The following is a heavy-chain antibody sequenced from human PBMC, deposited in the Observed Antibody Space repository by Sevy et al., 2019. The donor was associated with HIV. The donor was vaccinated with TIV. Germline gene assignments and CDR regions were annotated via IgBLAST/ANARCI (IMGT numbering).Heavy chain of an antibody. D-gene: IGHD5-18*01. J-gene: IGHJ4*01. CDR3: ARGKRGYGYALNY. CDR1: GFTVNSNY. V-gene: IGHV3-66*01. CDR2: IHSDDTT. Sequence: GESLKISCAASGFTVNSNYMTWVRQAPGKGLEGVSVIHSDDTTYHADSVKDRFTISRDNFKNTLYLHMSSLRAEDTAVYYCARGKRGYGYALNYWGHGTLVTVSS.